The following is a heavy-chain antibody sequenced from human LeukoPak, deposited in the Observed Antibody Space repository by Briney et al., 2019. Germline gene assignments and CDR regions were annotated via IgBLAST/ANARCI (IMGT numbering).Heavy chain of an antibody. D-gene: IGHD3-22*01. CDR1: GGSISSGSYS. Sequence: PSETLSLTCSVSGGSISSGSYSWSWIRQPAGKGLEWIGRIYTSGNTNYNPSLKSRVTISVDTSKNQFSLKLSSVTAADTAVYHCAREAYYYDSSDYWDAFDIWGQGTIVTVSS. J-gene: IGHJ3*02. V-gene: IGHV4-61*02. CDR2: IYTSGNT. CDR3: AREAYYYDSSDYWDAFDI.